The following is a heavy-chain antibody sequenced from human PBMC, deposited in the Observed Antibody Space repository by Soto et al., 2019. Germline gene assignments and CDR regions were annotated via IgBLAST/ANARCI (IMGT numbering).Heavy chain of an antibody. Sequence: SETLSLTCTVSGGSVSSGSYYWSWIRQPPGKGLEWIGYIYYSGSTNYNPSLKSRVTISVDSSKNQFSLKLSSVTAADTAVYYCAREVGATFDYWGQGTLVTVSS. D-gene: IGHD1-26*01. CDR3: AREVGATFDY. J-gene: IGHJ4*02. CDR2: IYYSGST. CDR1: GGSVSSGSYY. V-gene: IGHV4-61*01.